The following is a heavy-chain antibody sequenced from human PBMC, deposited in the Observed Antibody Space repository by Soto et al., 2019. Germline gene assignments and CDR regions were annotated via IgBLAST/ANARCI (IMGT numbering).Heavy chain of an antibody. CDR1: GFTFSSYG. J-gene: IGHJ4*02. CDR2: ISYDGSNK. CDR3: AKGGGEQQLVRRFDY. D-gene: IGHD6-13*01. Sequence: ESGGGVVQPGRSLRLSCAASGFTFSSYGMHWVRQAPGKGLEWVAVISYDGSNKYYADSVKGRFTISRDNSKNTLYLQMNSLRAEDTAVYYCAKGGGEQQLVRRFDYWGQGTLVTVSS. V-gene: IGHV3-30*18.